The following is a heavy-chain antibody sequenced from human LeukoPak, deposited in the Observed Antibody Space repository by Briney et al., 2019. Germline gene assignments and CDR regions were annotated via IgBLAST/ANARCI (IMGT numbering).Heavy chain of an antibody. CDR3: ARRGGIVVDPYFDY. Sequence: SETLSLTCAVYGGSFSTYYWSWIRQPPGKGLEWIGEINHSGSTNYNPSLKSRVTISVDTSKNHFSLKVNSVTAADTAVYYCARRGGIVVDPYFDYWGQGTLVTVSS. CDR2: INHSGST. CDR1: GGSFSTYY. V-gene: IGHV4-34*01. J-gene: IGHJ4*02. D-gene: IGHD2-15*01.